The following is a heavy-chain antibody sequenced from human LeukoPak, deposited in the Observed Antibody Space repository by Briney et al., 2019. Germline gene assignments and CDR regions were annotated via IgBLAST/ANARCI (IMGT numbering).Heavy chain of an antibody. CDR3: AKGESFAFAN. J-gene: IGHJ3*02. CDR1: GFSFSTYD. CDR2: IGRSGST. D-gene: IGHD2-21*01. V-gene: IGHV3-23*01. Sequence: EGSLRLSCAASGFSFSTYDMQWVRQAPGKGLEWVSGIGRSGSTYYTDSVKGRFTISRDNSKNTLYLQMNSLRAEGTAVYYCAKGESFAFANWGQGTMVTVSS.